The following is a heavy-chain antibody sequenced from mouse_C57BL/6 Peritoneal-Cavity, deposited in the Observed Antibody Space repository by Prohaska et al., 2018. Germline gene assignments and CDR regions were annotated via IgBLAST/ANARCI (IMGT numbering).Heavy chain of an antibody. Sequence: CEKQRQGQGLEWIGMIHPNSGSTNYNEKFKSKATLTVDKSSSTAYMQLSSLTSEDSAVYYCARGGLGRGYFDYWGQGTTLTVSS. V-gene: IGHV1-64*01. J-gene: IGHJ2*01. CDR3: ARGGLGRGYFDY. D-gene: IGHD4-1*01. CDR2: IHPNSGST.